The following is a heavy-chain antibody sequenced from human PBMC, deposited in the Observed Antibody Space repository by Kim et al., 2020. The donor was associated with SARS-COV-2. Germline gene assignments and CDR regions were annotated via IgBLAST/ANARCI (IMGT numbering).Heavy chain of an antibody. D-gene: IGHD2-15*01. V-gene: IGHV3-9*01. Sequence: GGSLRLSCAASGFTFDDYAMHWVRQAPGKGLEWVSSINWNSNSIAYADSVKGRFTISRDNAKNSLYLQMNSLRAEYTAFYYCAKILSTRYCSAGSCSRPFDYWGQGTLVTVSS. CDR2: INWNSNSI. CDR1: GFTFDDYA. J-gene: IGHJ4*02. CDR3: AKILSTRYCSAGSCSRPFDY.